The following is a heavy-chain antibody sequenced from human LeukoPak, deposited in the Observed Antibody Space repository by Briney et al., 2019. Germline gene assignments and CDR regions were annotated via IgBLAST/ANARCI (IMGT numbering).Heavy chain of an antibody. Sequence: GGSLRLSCAASGFTFSSYGMHWVRQAPGKRLEWVAVIWYDGSNKYYADSVKGRFTISRDNSKNTLYLQMNSLRAEDTAVYYCAKDNRYSSGWYDYWGQGTLVTVSS. CDR1: GFTFSSYG. J-gene: IGHJ4*02. CDR2: IWYDGSNK. CDR3: AKDNRYSSGWYDY. D-gene: IGHD6-19*01. V-gene: IGHV3-33*06.